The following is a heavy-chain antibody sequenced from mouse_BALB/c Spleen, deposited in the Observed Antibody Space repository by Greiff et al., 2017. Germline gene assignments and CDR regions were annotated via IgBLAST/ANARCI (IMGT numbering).Heavy chain of an antibody. CDR1: GYTFTSYY. Sequence: VQLQESGPELVKPGASVKMSCKASGYTFTSYYIHWVKQRPGQGLEWIGWIYPGDGSTKYNEKFKGKTTLTADKSSSTAYMLLSSLTSEDSAIYFCARGGWPYAMDYWGQGTSVTVSS. D-gene: IGHD1-1*02. V-gene: IGHV1S56*01. CDR2: IYPGDGST. CDR3: ARGGWPYAMDY. J-gene: IGHJ4*01.